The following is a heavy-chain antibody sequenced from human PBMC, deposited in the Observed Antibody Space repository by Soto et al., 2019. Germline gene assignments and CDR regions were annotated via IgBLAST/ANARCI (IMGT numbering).Heavy chain of an antibody. V-gene: IGHV1-18*01. CDR3: ARDRSGYCTNGVCYTFVNSCGY. CDR2: ISAYNGNT. J-gene: IGHJ4*01. CDR1: GYTFTSYG. D-gene: IGHD2-8*01. Sequence: ASVKVSCKASGYTFTSYGISWVRQAPGQGLEWMGWISAYNGNTNYAQKLQGRVTMTTDTSTSTAYMELRSLRSDDTAVYYCARDRSGYCTNGVCYTFVNSCGYWGQ.